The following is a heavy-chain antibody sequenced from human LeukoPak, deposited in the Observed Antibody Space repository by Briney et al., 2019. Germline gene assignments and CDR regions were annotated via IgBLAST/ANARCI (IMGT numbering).Heavy chain of an antibody. V-gene: IGHV4-61*01. J-gene: IGHJ3*02. CDR3: AREPHDYGAVPGI. CDR1: GGSVSRGRYF. D-gene: IGHD4-17*01. Sequence: PSETLSLTCLVTGGSVSRGRYFWRWIRQPPGKGLEWIGYIYYSGSTNYNPSLKSRVTISVDTSKNQFSLKLSSVTAADTAVYYCAREPHDYGAVPGIWGQGTMVTVSS. CDR2: IYYSGST.